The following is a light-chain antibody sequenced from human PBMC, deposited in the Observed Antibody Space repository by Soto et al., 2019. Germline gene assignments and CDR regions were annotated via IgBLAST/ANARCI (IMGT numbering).Light chain of an antibody. V-gene: IGKV1-5*03. CDR1: QSLTMW. Sequence: DIHMTQSPSTLSASVGDRVTITCRASQSLTMWLAWYQQKSGKAPNLLIYKTSSLESGVPSRFSGSGSATEFNLSIGYLQPDDFAHYSGQHWTGYSWTGGQGTKLEVK. CDR2: KTS. CDR3: QHWTGYSWT. J-gene: IGKJ1*01.